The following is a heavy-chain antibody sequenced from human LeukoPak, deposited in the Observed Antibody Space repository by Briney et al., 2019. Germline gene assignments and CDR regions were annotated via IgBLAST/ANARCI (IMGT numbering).Heavy chain of an antibody. Sequence: GGSLRLSCAASGFTFSSYGMSWVRQAPGKGLEWVSAISGSGGSTYYADSVKGRFTISRDNSKNTLYLQMNSLRAEDTALYYCAKSGPPIPGVPAAILPAYGGQGTLVTVSS. CDR2: ISGSGGST. CDR1: GFTFSSYG. V-gene: IGHV3-23*01. CDR3: AKSGPPIPGVPAAILPAY. J-gene: IGHJ4*02. D-gene: IGHD2-2*01.